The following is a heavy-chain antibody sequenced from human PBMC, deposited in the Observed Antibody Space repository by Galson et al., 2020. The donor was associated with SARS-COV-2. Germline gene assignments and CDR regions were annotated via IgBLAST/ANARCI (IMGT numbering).Heavy chain of an antibody. D-gene: IGHD3-22*01. Sequence: ASVKVSCQVSGYTLTELSMHWVRQAPAKGLEWMGGFDPEDGETIYAQKLQGRVTMTEDTSTDTAYMELSSLRSEDTAVYYCATGPVNYYDSSGYWYYYGMDVWGQGTTVTVSS. CDR3: ATGPVNYYDSSGYWYYYGMDV. V-gene: IGHV1-24*01. J-gene: IGHJ6*02. CDR2: FDPEDGET. CDR1: GYTLTELS.